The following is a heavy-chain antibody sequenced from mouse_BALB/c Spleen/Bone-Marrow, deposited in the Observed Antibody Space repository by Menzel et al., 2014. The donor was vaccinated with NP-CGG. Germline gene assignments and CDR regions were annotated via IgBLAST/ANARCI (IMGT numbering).Heavy chain of an antibody. CDR1: GYTFTSYF. V-gene: IGHV1S56*01. CDR2: IYPGDGST. J-gene: IGHJ1*01. D-gene: IGHD2-14*01. Sequence: QVHLQQPGLLLVKPGASVKMSCKASGYTFTSYFIHWVKQRPGQGLEWIGWIYPGDGSTKYNEKFKGKTTLTADKSSSTAYMLLSSLTSEDSAIFFCAYYRYDEYFDVWGAGTTVTVSS. CDR3: AYYRYDEYFDV.